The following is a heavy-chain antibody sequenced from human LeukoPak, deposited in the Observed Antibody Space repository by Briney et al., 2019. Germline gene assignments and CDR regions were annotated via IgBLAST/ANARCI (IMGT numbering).Heavy chain of an antibody. D-gene: IGHD3-3*01. J-gene: IGHJ4*02. CDR2: IIPILGIA. CDR3: ARGDFGVVTTPFDY. Sequence: SVKVSCKASGGTFSSYAISWVRQAPGQGLEWMGRIIPILGIANYAQKFQGRVTITADKSTSTAYMELSSLRSEDTAVYYCARGDFGVVTTPFDYWGQGTLVTVSS. CDR1: GGTFSSYA. V-gene: IGHV1-69*04.